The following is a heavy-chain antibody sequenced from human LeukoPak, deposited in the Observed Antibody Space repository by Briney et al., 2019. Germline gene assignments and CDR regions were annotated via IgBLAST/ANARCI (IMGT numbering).Heavy chain of an antibody. CDR2: ISSNGGST. CDR1: GFTFSSYA. Sequence: GGSLRLSCAASGFTFSSYAMHWVRQAPGKGLEYVSAISSNGGSTYYANSVKGRFTISRDNSKNTLYLQMGSLRAEDMAVYYCARGAQWPHSGAFDIWGQGTMVTVSS. V-gene: IGHV3-64*01. CDR3: ARGAQWPHSGAFDI. J-gene: IGHJ3*02. D-gene: IGHD6-19*01.